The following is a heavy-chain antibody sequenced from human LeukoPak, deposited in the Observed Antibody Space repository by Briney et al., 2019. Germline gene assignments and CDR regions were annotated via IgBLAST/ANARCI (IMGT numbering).Heavy chain of an antibody. CDR2: IYRGDSDT. CDR1: GSSFTSYW. Sequence: GESLKISSKGSGSSFTSYWIGWVRPMPGKGLEWMGIIYRGDSDTRYSPSFQGQVTISADKSISTAYLQWSSLKASDTAMYYCARFNSYGPNWFDPWGQGTLVTVSS. D-gene: IGHD5-18*01. J-gene: IGHJ5*02. V-gene: IGHV5-51*01. CDR3: ARFNSYGPNWFDP.